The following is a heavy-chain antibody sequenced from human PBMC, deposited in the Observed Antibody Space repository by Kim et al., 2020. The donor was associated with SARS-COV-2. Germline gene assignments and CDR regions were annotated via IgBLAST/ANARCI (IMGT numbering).Heavy chain of an antibody. Sequence: GGSLRLSCAASGFTFSSYAMHWVRQAPGKGLEWVAVISYDGSNKYYADSVKGRFTISRDNSKNTLYLQMNSLRAEDTAVYYCARYHYYGSGSYKEVYGMDVWGRGHAVTVSS. D-gene: IGHD3-10*01. CDR3: ARYHYYGSGSYKEVYGMDV. CDR1: GFTFSSYA. V-gene: IGHV3-30-3*01. J-gene: IGHJ6*02. CDR2: ISYDGSNK.